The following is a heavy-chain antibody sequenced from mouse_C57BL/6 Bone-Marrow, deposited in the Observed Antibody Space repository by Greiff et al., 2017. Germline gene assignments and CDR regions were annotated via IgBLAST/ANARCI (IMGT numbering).Heavy chain of an antibody. CDR3: ARPGYPGY. Sequence: EVHLVESGGDLVKPGGSLKLSCAASGFTFSSYGMSWVRQTPDTRLEWVATISSGGSYTYYPDSVKGRFTISRDKAKNTLYLQMSSLKSEDTAMYYCARPGYPGYWGQGTTLTVSS. CDR1: GFTFSSYG. CDR2: ISSGGSYT. D-gene: IGHD2-2*01. V-gene: IGHV5-6*01. J-gene: IGHJ2*01.